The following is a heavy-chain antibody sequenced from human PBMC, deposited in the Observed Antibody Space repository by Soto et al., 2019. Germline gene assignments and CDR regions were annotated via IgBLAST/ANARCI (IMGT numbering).Heavy chain of an antibody. CDR3: ASSAIAVAPGNFDP. J-gene: IGHJ5*02. Sequence: GVSLKVCCKSPGGTFSSYALSWVRQAPGQGLEWMGGIIPIFGTANYAQKFQGRVTITADESTSTAYMELSSLRSEDTAVYYCASSAIAVAPGNFDPWGQGTLVTVSS. V-gene: IGHV1-69*13. D-gene: IGHD6-19*01. CDR1: GGTFSSYA. CDR2: IIPIFGTA.